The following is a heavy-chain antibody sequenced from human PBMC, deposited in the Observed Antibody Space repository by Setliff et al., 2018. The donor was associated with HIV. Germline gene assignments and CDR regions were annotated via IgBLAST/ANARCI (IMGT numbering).Heavy chain of an antibody. CDR1: GGSVSGYY. CDR3: ARDRXXWNYGKNHMDV. Sequence: SETLSLTCAVYGGSVSGYYWSWIRQPPGKGLEWIGEINHSGSTNYNPSLKSRVTISVDTSKNQFSLKLSSVTAADTAVYYCARDRXXWNYGKNHMDVWGKGTTVTVSS. J-gene: IGHJ6*03. V-gene: IGHV4-34*01. CDR2: INHSGST. D-gene: IGHD1-7*01.